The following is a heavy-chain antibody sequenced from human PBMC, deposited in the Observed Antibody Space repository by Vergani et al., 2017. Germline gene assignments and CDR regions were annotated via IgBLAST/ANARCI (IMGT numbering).Heavy chain of an antibody. D-gene: IGHD3-10*01. CDR3: AVRPRVKRVGGEIVTKSTFDH. Sequence: QVQLQQWGAGVVKPSGTLSLTCAVFGESFSSFYWSWIRQPPGKGLEWIGEINNDGHTNYNPSLESRVTVSRDTAKNQFSLNLMSVTAADTAMYYCAVRPRVKRVGGEIVTKSTFDHWGQGSLVTGSS. J-gene: IGHJ4*02. V-gene: IGHV4-34*02. CDR1: GESFSSFY. CDR2: INNDGHT.